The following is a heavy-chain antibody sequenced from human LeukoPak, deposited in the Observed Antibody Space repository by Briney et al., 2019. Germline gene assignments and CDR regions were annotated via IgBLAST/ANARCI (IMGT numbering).Heavy chain of an antibody. Sequence: GGSLRLSCAASGFTFDDYTMHWVRQAPGKGLEWVSLISWDGGSTYYADSVKGRFTISRDNSKNTVYLQMDSLRAEDTAVYYCARDRADGYNYGDYFDNWGQGTLVTVSS. V-gene: IGHV3-43*01. CDR1: GFTFDDYT. J-gene: IGHJ4*02. D-gene: IGHD5-18*01. CDR2: ISWDGGST. CDR3: ARDRADGYNYGDYFDN.